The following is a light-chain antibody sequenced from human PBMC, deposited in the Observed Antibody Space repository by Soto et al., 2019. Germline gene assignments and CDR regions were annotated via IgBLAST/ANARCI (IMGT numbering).Light chain of an antibody. Sequence: EIVLTQSPGTLSLSPGERATLSCRASQSVSSSYLAWYQQKPDQPPRLLIYGASNRATGIPDRFSGSGSGTDFTLTISILEPDDFAVYCCQQYGSSGTFGQGTKVDIK. CDR2: GAS. CDR3: QQYGSSGT. J-gene: IGKJ1*01. V-gene: IGKV3-20*01. CDR1: QSVSSSY.